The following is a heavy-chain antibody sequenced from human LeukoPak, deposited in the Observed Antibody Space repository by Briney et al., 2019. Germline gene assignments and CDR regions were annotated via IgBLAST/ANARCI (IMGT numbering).Heavy chain of an antibody. V-gene: IGHV4-4*07. CDR2: IYTSGST. Sequence: SETLSLTCTVSGGSISSYYWGWIRQPAGKGLEWIGRIYTSGSTNYNPSLKSRVTMSVDTSKNQFSLKLSSVTAADTAVYYCARSMVFSGSYLFDYWGQGTLVTVSS. CDR1: GGSISSYY. CDR3: ARSMVFSGSYLFDY. D-gene: IGHD1-26*01. J-gene: IGHJ4*02.